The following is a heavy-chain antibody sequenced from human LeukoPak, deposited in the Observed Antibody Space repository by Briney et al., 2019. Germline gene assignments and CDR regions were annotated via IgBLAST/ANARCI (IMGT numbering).Heavy chain of an antibody. V-gene: IGHV3-33*01. CDR1: GFTFSSYG. J-gene: IGHJ5*02. Sequence: GGSLRLSCAASGFTFSSYGMHWVRQAPGKGLEWVAVIWYDGSNKYYADSVKGRFTISRDNSKNTLYLQMNSLRAEDTAVYYCARVAAAAGTNLGWFDPWGQGTLVTVSS. D-gene: IGHD6-13*01. CDR3: ARVAAAAGTNLGWFDP. CDR2: IWYDGSNK.